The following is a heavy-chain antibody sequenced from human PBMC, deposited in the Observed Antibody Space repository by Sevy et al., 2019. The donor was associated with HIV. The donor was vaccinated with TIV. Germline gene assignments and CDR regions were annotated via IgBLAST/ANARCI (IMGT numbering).Heavy chain of an antibody. J-gene: IGHJ6*02. CDR1: GFTFSSYE. Sequence: GGSLRLSCAASGFTFSSYEMNWVRQAPGKGLEWVSYISSSGSTIYYADSVKGRFTISRDNAKNSLYLQMNSLRAEDXXXXXXXXXXXXXXXXXXXYYGMDVWGQGTTVTVSS. V-gene: IGHV3-48*03. CDR2: ISSSGSTI. CDR3: XXXXXXXXXXXXXYYGMDV.